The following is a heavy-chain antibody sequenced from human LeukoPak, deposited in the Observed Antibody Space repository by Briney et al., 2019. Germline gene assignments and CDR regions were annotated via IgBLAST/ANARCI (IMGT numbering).Heavy chain of an antibody. CDR2: INKDGSDI. D-gene: IGHD3-22*01. CDR3: ARNAYDISGFYVG. J-gene: IGHJ4*02. CDR1: GFTFSSYW. Sequence: GGSLRLSCAASGFTFSSYWMYWVSQAPGKGPLWVSRINKDGSDITYADSVKGRFTVSRDNAQSTLYLQMNSLRAEDTAVYYCARNAYDISGFYVGWGQRTLVSVS. V-gene: IGHV3-74*01.